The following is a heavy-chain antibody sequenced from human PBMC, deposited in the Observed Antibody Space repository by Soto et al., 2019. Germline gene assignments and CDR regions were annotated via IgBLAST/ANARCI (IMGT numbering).Heavy chain of an antibody. J-gene: IGHJ6*02. CDR3: ARDWASHGMDV. Sequence: PSETLCLTGAVYAGSFSGYYWSWIRQPPGKGLEWIGEINHSGSTNYNPSLKSRLTTSVDTSKNQLSLRVRSVTAADTTVYYCARDWASHGMDVWGQGTTVTVSS. CDR2: INHSGST. D-gene: IGHD3-16*01. V-gene: IGHV4-34*01. CDR1: AGSFSGYY.